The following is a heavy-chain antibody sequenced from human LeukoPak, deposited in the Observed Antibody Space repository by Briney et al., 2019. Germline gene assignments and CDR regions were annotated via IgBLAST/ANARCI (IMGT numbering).Heavy chain of an antibody. CDR1: GYTFTSYY. V-gene: IGHV1-46*01. CDR2: INPSGGST. J-gene: IGHJ3*02. D-gene: IGHD2-15*01. CDR3: ARDLLDCSGGSCYRIVAFDI. Sequence: ASVKVSCKASGYTFTSYYMHWVRQAPGQGLEWMGIINPSGGSTSYAQKFQGRVTMTRDTSTSTVYTELSSLRSEDTAVYYCARDLLDCSGGSCYRIVAFDIWGQGTMVTVSS.